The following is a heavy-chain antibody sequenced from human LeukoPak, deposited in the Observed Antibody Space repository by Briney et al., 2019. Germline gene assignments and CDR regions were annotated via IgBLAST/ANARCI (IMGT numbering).Heavy chain of an antibody. V-gene: IGHV3-30-3*01. CDR1: GFTFSSYA. CDR3: ARQITMIVVVRETNWFDP. CDR2: ISYDGSNK. J-gene: IGHJ5*02. Sequence: GRSLRLSCAASGFTFSSYAMHWVRQAPGKGLEWVAVISYDGSNKYYADSVKGRFTISRDNSKNTLYLQINSLRAEDTAVYYCARQITMIVVVRETNWFDPWGQGTLVTVSS. D-gene: IGHD3-22*01.